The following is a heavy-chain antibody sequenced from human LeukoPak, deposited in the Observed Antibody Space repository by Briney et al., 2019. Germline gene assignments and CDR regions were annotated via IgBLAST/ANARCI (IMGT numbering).Heavy chain of an antibody. CDR3: ARRWDDAFDI. CDR2: ISPGDSDA. V-gene: IGHV5-51*01. CDR1: GYRFTSHW. Sequence: GESLKISCKGSGYRFTSHWIGWVRQMPGKGLEWMGIISPGDSDARYSPSFQGQVTISAGKSINTAYLQWSSLKASDTAMYYCARRWDDAFDIWGQGTMVTVSS. J-gene: IGHJ3*02. D-gene: IGHD1-26*01.